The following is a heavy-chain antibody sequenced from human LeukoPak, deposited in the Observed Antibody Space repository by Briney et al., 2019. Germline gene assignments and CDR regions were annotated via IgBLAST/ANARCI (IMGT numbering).Heavy chain of an antibody. J-gene: IGHJ6*02. V-gene: IGHV3-33*01. Sequence: GGSLRLSCAASGFAFSSYGMDWVRQAPGKGLEWVAVIWYDGSNKYYADSVKGRFTISRDNSKNTLYLQMNSLRAEDTAVYYCARDTATTGGDYGMDVWGQGTTVTVSS. CDR3: ARDTATTGGDYGMDV. D-gene: IGHD5-18*01. CDR2: IWYDGSNK. CDR1: GFAFSSYG.